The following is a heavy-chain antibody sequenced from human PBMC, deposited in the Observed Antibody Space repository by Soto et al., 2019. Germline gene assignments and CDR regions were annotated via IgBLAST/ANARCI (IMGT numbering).Heavy chain of an antibody. V-gene: IGHV4-31*03. CDR1: GGSITSGGYY. CDR2: IYYSGST. D-gene: IGHD1-26*01. J-gene: IGHJ3*02. CDR3: ARDGYSGSSAHGAFDI. Sequence: SETLSLTCTVSGGSITSGGYYWNWVRQHPGKGLEWIGYIYYSGSTYYNPSLKSRVIISVDTSKKWFSLKLNSVTAADTAVYYCARDGYSGSSAHGAFDIWGQGTMVTVSS.